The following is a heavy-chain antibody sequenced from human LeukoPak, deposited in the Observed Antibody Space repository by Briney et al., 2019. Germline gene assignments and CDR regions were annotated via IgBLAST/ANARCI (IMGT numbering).Heavy chain of an antibody. V-gene: IGHV4-59*08. CDR3: ARRAFSSGYYYLDY. D-gene: IGHD3-22*01. CDR2: IYYSGST. Sequence: SETLSLTCTVSGGSTSSYYWSWIRQPPGKGLEWIGYIYYSGSTNYNPSLKSRVTISVDTSKNQFSLKLSSVTAADTAVYYCARRAFSSGYYYLDYWGQGTLVTVSS. J-gene: IGHJ4*02. CDR1: GGSTSSYY.